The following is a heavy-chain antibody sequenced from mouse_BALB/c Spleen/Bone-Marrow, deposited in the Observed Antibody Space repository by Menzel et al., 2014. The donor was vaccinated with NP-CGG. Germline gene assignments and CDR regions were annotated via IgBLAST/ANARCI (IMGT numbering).Heavy chain of an antibody. Sequence: QAQLQQSGDELVKPGASVKLSCMASGFTFTSYWIHWVKQRPGQGPEWIGEINPSNGRTNYNEKFKSKATLPEDKSSSTAYMQLSSLTSEDSAVYYCARDGNYRYAMDYWGQGTSVTVSS. D-gene: IGHD2-1*01. CDR3: ARDGNYRYAMDY. V-gene: IGHV1S81*02. CDR2: INPSNGRT. CDR1: GFTFTSYW. J-gene: IGHJ4*01.